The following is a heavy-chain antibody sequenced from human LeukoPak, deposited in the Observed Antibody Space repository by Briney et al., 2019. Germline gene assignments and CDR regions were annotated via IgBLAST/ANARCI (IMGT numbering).Heavy chain of an antibody. J-gene: IGHJ2*01. CDR3: ARAPPTEGWDFDL. V-gene: IGHV1-2*02. D-gene: IGHD1-1*01. Sequence: ASVKVPCKASGYTFTGYYMHWVRQAPGQGLEWMGWINVNNGDTRYAQKFQGRVTVTRDTSVSTAYMEVSRLRSDDTAVYYCARAPPTEGWDFDLWGRGTLVTVSS. CDR2: INVNNGDT. CDR1: GYTFTGYY.